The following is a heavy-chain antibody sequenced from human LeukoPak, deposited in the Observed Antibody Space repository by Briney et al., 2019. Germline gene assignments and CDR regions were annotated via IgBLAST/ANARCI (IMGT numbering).Heavy chain of an antibody. CDR2: IDWDDDK. CDR3: ARTQYSSGWYYFDY. J-gene: IGHJ4*02. D-gene: IGHD6-19*01. V-gene: IGHV2-70*04. CDR1: GFSLSTSGMR. Sequence: SGPALVKPPQTLTLTCTFSGFSLSTSGMRVSWIRQPPGKALEWLARIDWDDDKFYSTSLKTRLTISQDTSKNQVVLTMTNMDPVDTATYYCARTQYSSGWYYFDYWGQGTLVTVSS.